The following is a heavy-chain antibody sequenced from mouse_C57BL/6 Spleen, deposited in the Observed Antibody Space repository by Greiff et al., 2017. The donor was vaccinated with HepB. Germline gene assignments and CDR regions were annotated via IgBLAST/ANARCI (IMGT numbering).Heavy chain of an antibody. CDR2: IDPSDSET. D-gene: IGHD2-4*01. CDR1: GYTFTSYW. Sequence: QVQLKQPGAELVRPGSSVKLSCKASGYTFTSYWMHWVKQRPIQGLEWIGNIDPSDSETHYNQKFKDKATLTVDKSSSTAYMQLSSLTSEDSAVYYCARSDYIYAMDYWGQGTSVTVSS. CDR3: ARSDYIYAMDY. J-gene: IGHJ4*01. V-gene: IGHV1-52*01.